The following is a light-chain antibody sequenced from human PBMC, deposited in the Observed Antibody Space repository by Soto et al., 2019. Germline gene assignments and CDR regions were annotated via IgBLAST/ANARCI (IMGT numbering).Light chain of an antibody. Sequence: EVVLTQSPGTLSLSPGERATLSCRASQTVSSSHLARYQQKPGQAPRLIIYGASDRATDIPDRFSGSGCGTDFTLTISRLEPEDCAVYYCQHFGSSPPKYTFGQGTKLEIK. V-gene: IGKV3-20*01. CDR1: QTVSSSH. CDR2: GAS. J-gene: IGKJ2*01. CDR3: QHFGSSPPKYT.